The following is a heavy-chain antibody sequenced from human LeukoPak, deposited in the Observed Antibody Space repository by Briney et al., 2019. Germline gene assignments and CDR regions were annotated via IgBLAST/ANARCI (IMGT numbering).Heavy chain of an antibody. J-gene: IGHJ4*02. D-gene: IGHD3-22*01. CDR2: ISSSSGTI. CDR1: GFTFSTYK. CDR3: AREHPYYYDSSGTALMAEIKYYFDS. Sequence: GGSLRLSCAASGFTFSTYKMNWVRQAPGKGLEWVSYISSSSGTIYYADSVKGRFTISRDNAKNSLYLQMNSLRAEDTGVYYCAREHPYYYDSSGTALMAEIKYYFDSWGQGTLVTVSS. V-gene: IGHV3-48*01.